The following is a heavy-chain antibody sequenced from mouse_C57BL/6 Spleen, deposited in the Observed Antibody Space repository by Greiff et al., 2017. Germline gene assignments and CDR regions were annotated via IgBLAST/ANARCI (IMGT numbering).Heavy chain of an antibody. CDR2: IYPGDGDT. CDR1: GYAFSSSW. Sequence: QVQLKESGPELVKPGASVKISCKASGYAFSSSWMNWVKQRPGKGLEWIGRIYPGDGDTNYNGKFKGKATLTADKSSSTAYMQLSSLTSEDSAVYFCARQGGVYSTLGYWGHGTTLTVSS. V-gene: IGHV1-82*01. J-gene: IGHJ2*01. CDR3: ARQGGVYSTLGY. D-gene: IGHD2-5*01.